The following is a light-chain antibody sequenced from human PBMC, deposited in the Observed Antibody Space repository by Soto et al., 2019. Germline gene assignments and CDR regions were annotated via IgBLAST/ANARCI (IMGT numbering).Light chain of an antibody. CDR3: GTWDDSLVSYV. V-gene: IGLV1-51*01. CDR2: DND. Sequence: QSVLTQPPSVSAAPGQKVTISCSGSASNIGSNSLSWYRQFPGSSPMLVIYDNDKRPSGISARFSASKSDTSATLVITGLQTGDEADYYCGTWDDSLVSYVFGTGTKVTVL. CDR1: ASNIGSNS. J-gene: IGLJ1*01.